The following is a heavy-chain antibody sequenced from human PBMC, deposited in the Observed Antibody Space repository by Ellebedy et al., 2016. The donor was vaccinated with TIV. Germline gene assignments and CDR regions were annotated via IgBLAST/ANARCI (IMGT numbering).Heavy chain of an antibody. Sequence: SLKISXVASGFNFGDYAMHWVRQAPGKGLEWVSRIIWNSEIRDYAVSVRGRFTISRDSAQKSLYLQMNSLRVENTALYYCAKDSRGGFFDGMDVWGQGTTVTVSS. V-gene: IGHV3-9*01. CDR2: IIWNSEIR. J-gene: IGHJ6*02. D-gene: IGHD3-10*01. CDR3: AKDSRGGFFDGMDV. CDR1: GFNFGDYA.